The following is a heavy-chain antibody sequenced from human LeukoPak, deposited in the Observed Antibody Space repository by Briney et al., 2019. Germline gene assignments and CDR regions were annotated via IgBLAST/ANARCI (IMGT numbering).Heavy chain of an antibody. D-gene: IGHD6-13*01. J-gene: IGHJ6*03. CDR2: IYYSGST. V-gene: IGHV4-39*07. CDR1: GGSISSSSYY. Sequence: PSETLSLTCTVSGGSISSSSYYWGWIRQPPGKGLEWIGSIYYSGSTYYNPSLKSRVTISVDTSKNQFSLKLSSVTAADTAVYYCARNRAAAAHENLAYHYYMDVWGKGTTVTISS. CDR3: ARNRAAAAHENLAYHYYMDV.